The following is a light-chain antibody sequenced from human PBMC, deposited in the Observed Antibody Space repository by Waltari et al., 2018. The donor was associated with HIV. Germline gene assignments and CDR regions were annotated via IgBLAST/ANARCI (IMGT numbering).Light chain of an antibody. V-gene: IGKV4-1*01. CDR1: QSVLYSSNNKNH. CDR3: QQYYTTPFT. Sequence: DIVMTQSPDSLAVSLGERATINCKSSQSVLYSSNNKNHLAWYQQKPGQPPKLLIYWASTRESGVPDRFSGSGSGTDFTLTISSLQAEDVAVYYCQQYYTTPFTFGPGTKVEIK. CDR2: WAS. J-gene: IGKJ3*01.